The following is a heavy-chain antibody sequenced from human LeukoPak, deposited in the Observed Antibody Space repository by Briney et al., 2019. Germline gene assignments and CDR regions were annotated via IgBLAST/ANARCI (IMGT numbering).Heavy chain of an antibody. V-gene: IGHV4-59*01. D-gene: IGHD3-22*01. CDR3: ARAGYYYDSSGYYEGAYYFDY. CDR1: GGSLSSYY. Sequence: SETLSLTCTVSGGSLSSYYWSWIRRPPGKGLEWIGYIYYSGSTNYNPSLKSRVTISVDTSKNQFSPKLSSVTAADTAVYYCARAGYYYDSSGYYEGAYYFDYWGQGTLVTVSS. J-gene: IGHJ4*02. CDR2: IYYSGST.